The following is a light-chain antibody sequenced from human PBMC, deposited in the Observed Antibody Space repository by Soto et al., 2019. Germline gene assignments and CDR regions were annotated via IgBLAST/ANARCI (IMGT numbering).Light chain of an antibody. J-gene: IGLJ2*01. CDR1: YSDIGDYNY. Sequence: QSALTQPPSASGSPGQSVTISCAGTYSDIGDYNYVSWYQQHPDKVPKLIIYEVTKRPSGVPDRFSGSKSGYTASLTVSDLQPADEAVYYCSSSSGTNSNVIFGGGTKLTVL. V-gene: IGLV2-8*01. CDR3: SSSSGTNSNVI. CDR2: EVT.